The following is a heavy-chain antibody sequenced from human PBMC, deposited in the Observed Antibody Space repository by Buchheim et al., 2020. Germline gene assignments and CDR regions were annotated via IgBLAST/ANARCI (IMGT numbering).Heavy chain of an antibody. CDR3: ARGSGRFLEWPDYYYYGMDV. CDR1: GFTFSSYA. CDR2: ISGSGGST. Sequence: EVQLLESGGGLVQPGGSLRLSCAASGFTFSSYAMSWVRQAPGKGLEWVSAISGSGGSTYYADSVKGRFTISRDNSKNQLYLQMNSLRAEDTAVYYCARGSGRFLEWPDYYYYGMDVWGQGTT. V-gene: IGHV3-23*01. J-gene: IGHJ6*02. D-gene: IGHD3-3*01.